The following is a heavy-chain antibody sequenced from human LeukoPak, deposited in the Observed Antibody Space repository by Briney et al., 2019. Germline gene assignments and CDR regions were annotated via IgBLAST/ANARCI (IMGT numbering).Heavy chain of an antibody. V-gene: IGHV3-7*01. CDR1: GFTFSNYW. CDR3: VREYVWWTPNPDY. CDR2: IKEDGREK. J-gene: IGHJ4*02. D-gene: IGHD3-16*01. Sequence: GGSLRLSCAASGFTFSNYWMSWIRQTPGKGQQLLGNIKEDGREKYYLDSVKGRITISRDNAKNSPFLQMTSLRAEDTGVYYCVREYVWWTPNPDYWGQGALVSVSS.